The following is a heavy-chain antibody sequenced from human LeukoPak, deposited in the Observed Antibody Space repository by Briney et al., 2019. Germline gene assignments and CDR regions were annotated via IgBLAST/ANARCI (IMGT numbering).Heavy chain of an antibody. Sequence: ASVKVSCKASGYTFTGYYMHWVRQAPGQGLEWMGWISAYNGNTNYAQKLQGRVTMTTDTSTSTAYMELRSLRSDDTAVYYCARDVITFGGVIVEYYFDYWGQGTLVTVSS. D-gene: IGHD3-16*02. CDR1: GYTFTGYY. J-gene: IGHJ4*02. CDR3: ARDVITFGGVIVEYYFDY. CDR2: ISAYNGNT. V-gene: IGHV1-18*04.